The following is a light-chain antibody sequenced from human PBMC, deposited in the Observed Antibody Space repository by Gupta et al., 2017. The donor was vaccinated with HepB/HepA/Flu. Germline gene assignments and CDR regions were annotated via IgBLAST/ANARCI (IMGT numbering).Light chain of an antibody. CDR1: SSDVGSYNL. Sequence: QSALTQPASVSGSPGLSINILCTGPSSDVGSYNLVPWYQQHPGNASNLMIYEVSKRPSGVSNRFSGSKSGNTASLTISRLQAEDEAYYYCCSYAVSSTLEVFGGGTKLTVL. CDR3: CSYAVSSTLEV. CDR2: EVS. J-gene: IGLJ2*01. V-gene: IGLV2-23*02.